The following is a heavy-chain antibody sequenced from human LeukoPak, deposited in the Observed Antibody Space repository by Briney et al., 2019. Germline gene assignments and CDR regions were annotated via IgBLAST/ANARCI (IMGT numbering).Heavy chain of an antibody. D-gene: IGHD6-13*01. J-gene: IGHJ4*02. Sequence: GESLQISCQGSGYSFTSYWIGWVRQMPGKGLEWMGIIYPGDSDTRYSPSFQGQVTISADKSISTAYLQWSSLKASDTAMYYCARSPIAAAGTVLDYWGQGTLITVSS. CDR2: IYPGDSDT. V-gene: IGHV5-51*01. CDR1: GYSFTSYW. CDR3: ARSPIAAAGTVLDY.